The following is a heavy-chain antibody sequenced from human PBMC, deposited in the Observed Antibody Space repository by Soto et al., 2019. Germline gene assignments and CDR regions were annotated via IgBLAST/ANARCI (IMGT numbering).Heavy chain of an antibody. Sequence: QITLKESGPALVNPTQTLTLTCSFSGFSLTTAGMGVGWIRQSPGKAPEWVALVYWDDDKRYNPSLRSRLTITKDTSKNLVVVTLTDMDPVDTGTYYCARRGTSSAAAGWFDPWGQGILVTVSS. CDR3: ARRGTSSAAAGWFDP. CDR1: GFSLTTAGMG. D-gene: IGHD3-16*01. CDR2: VYWDDDK. V-gene: IGHV2-5*02. J-gene: IGHJ5*02.